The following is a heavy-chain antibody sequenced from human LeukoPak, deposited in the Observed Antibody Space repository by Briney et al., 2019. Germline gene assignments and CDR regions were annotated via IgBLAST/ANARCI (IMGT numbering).Heavy chain of an antibody. CDR2: ISGCGGST. CDR3: ANGPNYYGSGSYSPSDY. D-gene: IGHD3-10*01. CDR1: GFPFSSYA. Sequence: GGSLRLFCAPSGFPFSSYAMSWVRQAPGKGLVWVSAISGCGGSTYYADSVKGRFTTSRDNSKNTLYLQMNSLRAEDTAVYYCANGPNYYGSGSYSPSDYWGRGTLVTVSS. V-gene: IGHV3-23*01. J-gene: IGHJ4*02.